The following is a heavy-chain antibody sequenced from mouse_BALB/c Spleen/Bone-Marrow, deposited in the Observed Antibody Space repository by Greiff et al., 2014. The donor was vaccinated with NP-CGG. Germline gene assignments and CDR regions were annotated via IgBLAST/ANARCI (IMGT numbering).Heavy chain of an antibody. CDR1: GYTFSSYW. CDR3: ARRLLYYFDY. D-gene: IGHD1-2*01. Sequence: VQLQQSGAELMKPGASVKISCKATGYTFSSYWIEWVKQRPGHGLEWIGEILPGSGNTNYNENFKGKATFTADTSSNTAYMQLSSLTSEDSAVYYCARRLLYYFDYWGQDTTLTVSS. V-gene: IGHV1-9*01. J-gene: IGHJ2*01. CDR2: ILPGSGNT.